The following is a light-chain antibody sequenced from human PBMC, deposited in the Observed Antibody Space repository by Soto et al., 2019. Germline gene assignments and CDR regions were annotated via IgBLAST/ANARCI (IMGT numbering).Light chain of an antibody. CDR1: RRADSSY. V-gene: IGKV3-15*01. CDR2: GAS. J-gene: IGKJ5*01. CDR3: QHYSNWPFT. Sequence: EMVPTHYRGILFAPASENPTFSCRGGRRADSSYLAWYQQHPGQAPRLLIYGASTRATGIPDRFSGSGSGTEFTLTISSLQSEDFAVYYCQHYSNWPFTFGQGTRVDIK.